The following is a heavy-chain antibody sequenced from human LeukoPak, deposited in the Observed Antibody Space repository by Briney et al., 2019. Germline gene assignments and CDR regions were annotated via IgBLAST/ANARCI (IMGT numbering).Heavy chain of an antibody. D-gene: IGHD2/OR15-2a*01. J-gene: IGHJ4*02. CDR3: ARTSIRVGTTDEDY. CDR1: GFTFSSYW. CDR2: IKQDGSEK. V-gene: IGHV3-7*01. Sequence: GGSLRLSCAASGFTFSSYWMSWVRQAPGKGLEWVANIKQDGSEKYYVDSVKGRFTISRDNAKNSLYLQMNSLRAEDTAVYYCARTSIRVGTTDEDYWGQGTLVTVPS.